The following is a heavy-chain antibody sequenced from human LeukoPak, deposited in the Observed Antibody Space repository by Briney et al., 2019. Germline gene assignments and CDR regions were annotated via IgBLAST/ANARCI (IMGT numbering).Heavy chain of an antibody. D-gene: IGHD5-24*01. Sequence: GGFLRLSCAASGFTFRSYSMNWVRQAPGKGLEWISYTSSSSSTIYYADSVKGRFTISRDNAKNSLYLQMNSLRAEDTALYYCAKDIFWREMATIFDYWGQGNMVTVSS. J-gene: IGHJ4*02. CDR3: AKDIFWREMATIFDY. CDR1: GFTFRSYS. CDR2: TSSSSSTI. V-gene: IGHV3-48*01.